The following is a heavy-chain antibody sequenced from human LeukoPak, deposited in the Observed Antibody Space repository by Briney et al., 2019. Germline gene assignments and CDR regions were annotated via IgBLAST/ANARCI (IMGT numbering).Heavy chain of an antibody. D-gene: IGHD1-26*01. CDR1: GFTFSSYS. J-gene: IGHJ3*02. CDR3: ARDFEGDRLGGIFDI. Sequence: GGSLRLSCAASGFTFSSYSMNWVRQAPGKGLEWVSSISSSSSYIYYADSVKGRFTISRDNAKNSPYLQMNSLRAEDTAVYYCARDFEGDRLGGIFDIWGQGTMVTVSS. V-gene: IGHV3-21*01. CDR2: ISSSSSYI.